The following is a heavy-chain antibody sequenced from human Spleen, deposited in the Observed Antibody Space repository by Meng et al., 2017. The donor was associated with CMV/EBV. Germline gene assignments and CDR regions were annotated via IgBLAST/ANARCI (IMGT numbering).Heavy chain of an antibody. CDR2: IIPIFGTP. CDR1: GGTFITYA. CDR3: AKDIGQPDYDFWNGLDY. V-gene: IGHV1-69*05. J-gene: IGHJ4*02. Sequence: SVKVSCKASGGTFITYAINWVRLAPGQGLEWMGAIIPIFGTPNYAQKFQGRVTVTTDESTSTAYMELSSLRSEDTAVYYCAKDIGQPDYDFWNGLDYWGRGTPVTVSS. D-gene: IGHD3/OR15-3a*01.